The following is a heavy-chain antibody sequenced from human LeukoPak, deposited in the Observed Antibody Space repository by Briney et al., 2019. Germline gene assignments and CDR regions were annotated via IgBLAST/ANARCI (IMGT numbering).Heavy chain of an antibody. D-gene: IGHD1-1*01. CDR3: ARGSGIHAWNLQH. J-gene: IGHJ1*01. CDR2: TRYGGTT. Sequence: SETLSLTCSVSDDSISDYYWCWIRQPPGSGLEWIGYTRYGGTTSQNPSLKSRVTMSVDTSKNRLSLRLTSVTAADTAVYYCARGSGIHAWNLQHWGQGILVTVSS. CDR1: DDSISDYY. V-gene: IGHV4-59*01.